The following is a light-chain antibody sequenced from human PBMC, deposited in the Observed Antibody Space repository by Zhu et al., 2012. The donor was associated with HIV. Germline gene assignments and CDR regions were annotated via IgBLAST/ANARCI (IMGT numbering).Light chain of an antibody. Sequence: IRMTQSPSFLSASVGDRVTITCRASESISRYLAWYQQKPGKAPKLLIYDASTLQSGVPSTFSGSGSGTEFTLTISSLQPEDFAIYYCQQLNTYPLFTFGPGTKVDIK. CDR1: ESISRY. CDR3: QQLNTYPLFT. CDR2: DAS. V-gene: IGKV1-9*01. J-gene: IGKJ3*01.